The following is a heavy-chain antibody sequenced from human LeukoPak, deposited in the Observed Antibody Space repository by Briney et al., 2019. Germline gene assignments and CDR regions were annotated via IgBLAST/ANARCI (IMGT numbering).Heavy chain of an antibody. CDR1: GFTFSSYA. CDR3: VRWSGTYPLYYLDY. V-gene: IGHV3-23*01. Sequence: TGGSLRLSCAASGFTFSSYAMSWVRQAPGKGLEWVSAISGSGGSTYYADSVKGRFTISRDNTKNTLYLQMNSLNAEDTALYYCVRWSGTYPLYYLDYWGQRTLVTVSS. J-gene: IGHJ4*02. D-gene: IGHD3-3*01. CDR2: ISGSGGST.